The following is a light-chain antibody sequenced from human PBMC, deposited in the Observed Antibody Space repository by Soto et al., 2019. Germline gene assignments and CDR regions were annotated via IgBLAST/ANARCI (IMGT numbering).Light chain of an antibody. V-gene: IGLV1-47*02. CDR3: AAWDDSLSVWV. Sequence: QSVLTQPPSASGTPGQRVTISCSGSSSNIGSNYVYWYQQLPGTAPKLLIYSNNQRPSGVPDRFSGSKSGTSGSLAISGLRSEDEADYYCAAWDDSLSVWVFGGGTKLTVL. CDR2: SNN. CDR1: SSNIGSNY. J-gene: IGLJ3*02.